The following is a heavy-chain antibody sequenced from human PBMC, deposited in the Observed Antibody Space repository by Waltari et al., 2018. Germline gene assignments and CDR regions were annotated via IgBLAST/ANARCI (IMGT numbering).Heavy chain of an antibody. CDR2: IYSGGST. J-gene: IGHJ4*02. Sequence: EVQLVESGGGLIQPGGSLRLSCAASGFTVSSHYMSWVRQAPGKGLEWVSVIYSGGSTYYADSVKGRFTISRDNSKNTLFLQTNSLRAEDTAVYYCARGGSSSWYRFDYWGQGTLVTVSS. CDR3: ARGGSSSWYRFDY. CDR1: GFTVSSHY. D-gene: IGHD6-13*01. V-gene: IGHV3-53*01.